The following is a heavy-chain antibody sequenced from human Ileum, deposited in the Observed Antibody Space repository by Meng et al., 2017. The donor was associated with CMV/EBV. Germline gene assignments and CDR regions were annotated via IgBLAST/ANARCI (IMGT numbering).Heavy chain of an antibody. V-gene: IGHV3-72*01. CDR3: ARSSRSIFGTTQDCSDY. CDR1: GFTFSDHY. Sequence: GESLKISCAASGFTFSDHYMDWVRQAPGKGLEWVGRIRNKGNSYTTEYAASVKGRFTISGDESTNSLFLPMNSLKTEDTAVYYCARSSRSIFGTTQDCSDYWGQGTPVTVSS. J-gene: IGHJ4*02. D-gene: IGHD1-7*01. CDR2: IRNKGNSYTT.